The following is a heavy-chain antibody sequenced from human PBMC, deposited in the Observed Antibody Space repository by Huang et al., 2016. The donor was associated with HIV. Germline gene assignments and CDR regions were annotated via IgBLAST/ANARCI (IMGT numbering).Heavy chain of an antibody. J-gene: IGHJ6*02. D-gene: IGHD6-13*01. CDR2: IHYSGST. V-gene: IGHV4-59*01. CDR1: GGSISNY. CDR3: ARGGPYSRDYYYYGMDV. Sequence: QVQLQESGPGLVKPSETLSLTCTVSGGSISNYWSWIRQPPGKGLEWIGYIHYSGSTNYHPSLKSRVTTSVDTSKNQFFLKLSSVTAADTAVYYCARGGPYSRDYYYYGMDVWGRGTTVTVSS.